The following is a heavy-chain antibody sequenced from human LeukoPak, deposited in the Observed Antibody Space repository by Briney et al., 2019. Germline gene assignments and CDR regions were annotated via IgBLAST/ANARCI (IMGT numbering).Heavy chain of an antibody. V-gene: IGHV4-39*01. CDR2: IYYSRST. CDR1: GGSISGSSYY. Sequence: SETLSLSCSVSGGSISGSSYYWGWIRQPPGKGLEWIGSIYYSRSTYYNPSLKSRVTISVDTSKNQFSLKLSSVTTADTAVYYCARHADSGFGQLAFDYWGQGTLVTVSS. CDR3: ARHADSGFGQLAFDY. J-gene: IGHJ4*02. D-gene: IGHD3-10*01.